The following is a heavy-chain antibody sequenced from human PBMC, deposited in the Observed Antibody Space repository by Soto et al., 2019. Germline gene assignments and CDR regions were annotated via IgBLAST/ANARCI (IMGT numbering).Heavy chain of an antibody. CDR3: ARDGYDGSGSPYPAF. J-gene: IGHJ4*02. D-gene: IGHD3-10*01. Sequence: SETPSLTCTVSGASMSEYFWSWIRQSPGKGLEWTGYIYYLGSTDYNPSLKSRVTISVDTSKRQFSLRLTSVTAADTAVYYCARDGYDGSGSPYPAFWGPGTQVTVSS. CDR1: GASMSEYF. V-gene: IGHV4-59*01. CDR2: IYYLGST.